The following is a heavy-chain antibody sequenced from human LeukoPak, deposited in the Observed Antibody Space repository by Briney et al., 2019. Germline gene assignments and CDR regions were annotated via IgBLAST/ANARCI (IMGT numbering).Heavy chain of an antibody. V-gene: IGHV3-43*01. J-gene: IGHJ6*02. CDR1: GFTFDDYT. CDR3: AKDQQTPEGRYSSGWYEGFYGMDV. D-gene: IGHD6-19*01. Sequence: GGSLRLSCAASGFTFDDYTMHWVRQAPGKGLEWVSLISWDGGSTYYADSVKGRFTISRDNSKNSLYLQMNSLRTEDTALYYCAKDQQTPEGRYSSGWYEGFYGMDVWGQGTTVTVSS. CDR2: ISWDGGST.